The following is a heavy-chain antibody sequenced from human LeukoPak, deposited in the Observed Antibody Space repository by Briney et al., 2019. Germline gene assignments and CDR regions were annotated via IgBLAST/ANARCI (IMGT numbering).Heavy chain of an antibody. CDR1: GGTFSSYA. CDR2: IIPIFGTA. D-gene: IGHD3-22*01. J-gene: IGHJ4*02. V-gene: IGHV1-69*13. Sequence: SVKVSCKASGGTFSSYAISWVRQAPGQGLEWMGGIIPIFGTAKYAQKFQGRVTITADESTSTAYMELSSLRSEDTAVYYCVRVFYDSRGSAGGYFDYWGQGTLVTVSS. CDR3: VRVFYDSRGSAGGYFDY.